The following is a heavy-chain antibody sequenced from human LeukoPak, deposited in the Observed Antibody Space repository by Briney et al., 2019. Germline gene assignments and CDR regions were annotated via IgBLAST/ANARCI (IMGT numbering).Heavy chain of an antibody. CDR3: AREVSSGWYDY. J-gene: IGHJ4*02. D-gene: IGHD6-19*01. CDR2: IYYSGST. V-gene: IGHV4-59*01. Sequence: SETLSLTCTVSGGSISSYYWSWIRQPPGKGLEWIGYIYYSGSTNYNPSLKGRVTISVDTSKNQFSLKLSSVTAADTAVYYCAREVSSGWYDYWGQGTLVTVSS. CDR1: GGSISSYY.